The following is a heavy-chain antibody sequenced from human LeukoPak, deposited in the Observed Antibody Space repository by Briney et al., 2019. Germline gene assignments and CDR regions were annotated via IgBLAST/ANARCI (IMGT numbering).Heavy chain of an antibody. J-gene: IGHJ4*02. CDR2: ISYDGSNK. Sequence: GGSLRLSCAASGFTFSSYGMHWVRQAPGKGLEWVAVISYDGSNKYYADSVKGRFTISRDNSKNTLYLQMNSLRAEDTAVYYCAKEGASAFDYWGQGTLVTVSS. CDR1: GFTFSSYG. D-gene: IGHD1-26*01. CDR3: AKEGASAFDY. V-gene: IGHV3-30*18.